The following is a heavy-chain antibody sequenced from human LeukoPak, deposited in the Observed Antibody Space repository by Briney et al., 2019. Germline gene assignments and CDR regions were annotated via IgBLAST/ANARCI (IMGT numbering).Heavy chain of an antibody. Sequence: SETLSLTCTVSGYSISSGSYWDLLRQPPGKGLEWIGTTHYSGSTFYNPFLKSRLTISVDTSKNQFSLKPSSVTAADTAVYYCARGLGLQNPRFDDWGQGILVTVSS. D-gene: IGHD4-11*01. CDR3: ARGLGLQNPRFDD. J-gene: IGHJ4*02. CDR2: THYSGST. V-gene: IGHV4-38-2*02. CDR1: GYSISSGSY.